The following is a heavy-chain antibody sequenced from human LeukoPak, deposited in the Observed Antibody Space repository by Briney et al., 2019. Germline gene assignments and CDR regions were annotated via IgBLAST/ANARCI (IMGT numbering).Heavy chain of an antibody. CDR3: TTDKDYMNGFDP. V-gene: IGHV3-15*01. Sequence: PGGSQRLSCVASEFTFSIAWMYWVRQAPGKGLEWVGRVKSKIDGGTTDYAAAVKGRFIISRDDSKNTLYLQMNSLKIKDTGVYYCTTDKDYMNGFDPWGQGTLVTVSS. J-gene: IGHJ5*02. CDR1: EFTFSIAW. D-gene: IGHD4/OR15-4a*01. CDR2: VKSKIDGGTT.